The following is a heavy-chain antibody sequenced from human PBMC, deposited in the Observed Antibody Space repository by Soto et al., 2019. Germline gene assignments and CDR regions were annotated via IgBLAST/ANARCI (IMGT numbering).Heavy chain of an antibody. J-gene: IGHJ4*02. CDR1: GFTFDDYA. CDR3: AKGSLSGHYGFWSGSNDFDY. D-gene: IGHD3-3*01. V-gene: IGHV3-9*01. CDR2: ITWNSGTI. Sequence: EVQLVESGGGLVQPGRSLRLSCAASGFTFDDYAMHWVRQAPGKGLEWVSAITWNSGTIVYADSVKGRFTISRDNAKNSLYLQMNSLRDEDTPFYYCAKGSLSGHYGFWSGSNDFDYWGLGTLVTVSS.